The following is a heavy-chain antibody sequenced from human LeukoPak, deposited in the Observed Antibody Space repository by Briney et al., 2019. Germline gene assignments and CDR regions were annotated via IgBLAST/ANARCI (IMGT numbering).Heavy chain of an antibody. Sequence: QSGGSLSLSCAASGFIFCNIPMYWLAPPPGRGLEGFAAISGRSGSTYYADSVKGRFTISRDSSKNTLYLQMNSLRADDTAVYYCAKWGDYDVLTGYYVSDFWGQGTLVTVSS. V-gene: IGHV3-23*01. D-gene: IGHD3-9*01. J-gene: IGHJ4*02. CDR2: ISGRSGST. CDR1: GFIFCNIP. CDR3: AKWGDYDVLTGYYVSDF.